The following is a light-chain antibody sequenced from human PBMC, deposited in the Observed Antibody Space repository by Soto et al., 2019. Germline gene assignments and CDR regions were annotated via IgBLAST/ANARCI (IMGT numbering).Light chain of an antibody. CDR3: CSYAGTYPVV. Sequence: QSALTQPRSVSGSTRQSVTISCTGTSSDVGAYTYVSWYQHHPGKAPKLIIYDVNKGTSGVPDRFSGSKSGNTASLTISGLRAEDEADYYCCSYAGTYPVVFGGGTKLTVL. V-gene: IGLV2-11*01. CDR1: SSDVGAYTY. CDR2: DVN. J-gene: IGLJ3*02.